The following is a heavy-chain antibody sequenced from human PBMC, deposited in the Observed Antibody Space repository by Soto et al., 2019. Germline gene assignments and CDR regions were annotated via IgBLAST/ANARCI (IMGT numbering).Heavy chain of an antibody. J-gene: IGHJ5*02. Sequence: QITLRESGPSLVKPTETLTLTCTFSGFSLTTTGVGVGWVRQPPGKALEWLAVVFWEGGERYSPFLKSRVTITNDTSKDQVVFTMANMDPADTATYFCTQVYGSGSWGWYFHSWGQGTLVTVSS. D-gene: IGHD1-26*01. CDR2: VFWEGGE. CDR3: TQVYGSGSWGWYFHS. CDR1: GFSLTTTGVG. V-gene: IGHV2-5*02.